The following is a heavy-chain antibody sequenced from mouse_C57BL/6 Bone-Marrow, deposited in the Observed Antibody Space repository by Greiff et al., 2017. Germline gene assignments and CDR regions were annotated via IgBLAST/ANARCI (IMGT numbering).Heavy chain of an antibody. CDR3: AKAYYYDYDVYYFDY. CDR2: IYPRSGNT. CDR1: GYTFTSYG. J-gene: IGHJ2*01. D-gene: IGHD2-4*01. V-gene: IGHV1-81*01. Sequence: QVQLKQSGAELARPGASVKLSCKASGYTFTSYGISWVKQRTGQGLEWIGEIYPRSGNTYYNEKFKGKATLTADKSSSTAYMELRSLTSEDSAVYFCAKAYYYDYDVYYFDYWGQGTTLTVSS.